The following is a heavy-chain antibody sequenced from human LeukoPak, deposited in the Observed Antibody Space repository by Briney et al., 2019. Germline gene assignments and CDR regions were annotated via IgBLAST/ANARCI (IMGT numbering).Heavy chain of an antibody. V-gene: IGHV1-69*05. CDR2: IIPIFGTA. CDR3: ARKAGDCGGGSCYSIDY. CDR1: GDSFSSEA. Sequence: SVKVSCKAFGDSFSSEAISWVRQAPGQGLEWMGGIIPIFGTANYAQKFQGRVTMTTDESTTTAYMEVSSLRSEDTAVYYCARKAGDCGGGSCYSIDYWGQGTLVTVSS. J-gene: IGHJ4*02. D-gene: IGHD2-15*01.